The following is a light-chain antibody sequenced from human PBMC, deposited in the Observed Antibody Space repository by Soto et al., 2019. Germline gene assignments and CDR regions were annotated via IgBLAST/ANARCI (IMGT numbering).Light chain of an antibody. Sequence: DIQMTQSPSTLSASVGDRVTITCRASQSVSGWLAWYQQKPGKAPKLLIYKASTLESGVPSRFSGSGSGPVFTLAINTLQSDDFATYYCEHHATFGQGTKV. CDR2: KAS. J-gene: IGKJ1*01. CDR3: EHHAT. V-gene: IGKV1-5*03. CDR1: QSVSGW.